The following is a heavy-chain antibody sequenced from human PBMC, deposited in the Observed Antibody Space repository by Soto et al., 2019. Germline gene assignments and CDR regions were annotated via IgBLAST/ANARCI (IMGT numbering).Heavy chain of an antibody. J-gene: IGHJ5*02. CDR1: GFTFSDYY. CDR2: ISSGGTTI. V-gene: IGHV3-11*01. D-gene: IGHD3-22*01. CDR3: ATKGGGYYFQFDP. Sequence: PVGSLRLSCAASGFTFSDYYMSWIRQAPGKGLEWVSYISSGGTTIYYADSVKGRFTISRDDAKNSPFLQMNSLRPEDTAVYFCATKGGGYYFQFDPWGQGTLVTVSS.